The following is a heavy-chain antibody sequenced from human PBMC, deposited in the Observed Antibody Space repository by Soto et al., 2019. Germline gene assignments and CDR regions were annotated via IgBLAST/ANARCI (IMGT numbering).Heavy chain of an antibody. J-gene: IGHJ6*02. CDR3: ARGIVVLVAATPPRYYYGMDV. V-gene: IGHV1-69*12. Sequence: QVQLVQSGAEVKKPGSSVKVSCKASGGTFSSYAISWVRQAPGQGLEWMGVIIPIFGTANYAQKFQGRVRITADESTSTAYMELSSLRSEDTAVYYCARGIVVLVAATPPRYYYGMDVWGQGTTVTVSS. CDR2: IIPIFGTA. D-gene: IGHD2-15*01. CDR1: GGTFSSYA.